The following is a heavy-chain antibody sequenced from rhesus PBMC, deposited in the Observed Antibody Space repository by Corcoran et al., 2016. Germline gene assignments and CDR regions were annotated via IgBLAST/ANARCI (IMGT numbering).Heavy chain of an antibody. V-gene: IGHV2-95*01. D-gene: IGHD6-43*01. CDR3: ARVRGGSSSYFP. CDR1: GFSISTTGTG. Sequence: QVTLKESGPALVKPTQTLTLTCTFSGFSISTTGTGVGWIRQPPGKALEWLASIYWNDSKYYSTSLKSRLTISKDTSKNQVVLTMTNMDPVDTATYYGARVRGGSSSYFPWGQGVLVTVSS. J-gene: IGHJ4*01. CDR2: IYWNDSK.